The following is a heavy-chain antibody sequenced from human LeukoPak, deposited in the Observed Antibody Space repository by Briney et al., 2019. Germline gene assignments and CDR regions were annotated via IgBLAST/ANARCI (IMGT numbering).Heavy chain of an antibody. D-gene: IGHD5-18*01. CDR2: ISDNTGSP. Sequence: GGSLRPSCAASGFTFSNYAMNWVRQAPGKGLEWVSSISDNTGSPYYEDSVKGRFTISRDNSKNTLYLQMNSLRAEDTALYRCAKGGYRFGSLGLGYFDYWGQGALVTVSS. V-gene: IGHV3-23*01. J-gene: IGHJ4*02. CDR1: GFTFSNYA. CDR3: AKGGYRFGSLGLGYFDY.